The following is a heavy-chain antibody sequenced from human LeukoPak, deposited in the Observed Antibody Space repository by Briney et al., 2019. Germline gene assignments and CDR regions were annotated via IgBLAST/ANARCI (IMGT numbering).Heavy chain of an antibody. CDR3: GKSQNLGSYIVDY. D-gene: IGHD1-26*01. J-gene: IGHJ4*02. V-gene: IGHV3-30*02. CDR2: IQYDGSHT. CDR1: GFTFSSHG. Sequence: PGGSLRLSCAASGFTFSSHGIHWVRQAPGTGLEWVAFIQYDGSHTVNADSVKGRITISRDNSKNTVYLQMSSLRVEDTAVYYCGKSQNLGSYIVDYWGQGTLVTVSS.